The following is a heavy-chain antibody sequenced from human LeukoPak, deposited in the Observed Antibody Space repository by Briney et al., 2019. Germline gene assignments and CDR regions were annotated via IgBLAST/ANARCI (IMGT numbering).Heavy chain of an antibody. CDR1: GYTFTGYY. Sequence: ASVKVSCEASGYTFTGYYMHWVRQAPGQGLEWMGWINPNSGDTNYAQIFQGRVTMTRDTSISTAYMELSRLRSDDTAVYYCARRALQLWLYYFDYWGQGTLVTVSS. CDR2: INPNSGDT. D-gene: IGHD5-18*01. CDR3: ARRALQLWLYYFDY. J-gene: IGHJ4*02. V-gene: IGHV1-2*02.